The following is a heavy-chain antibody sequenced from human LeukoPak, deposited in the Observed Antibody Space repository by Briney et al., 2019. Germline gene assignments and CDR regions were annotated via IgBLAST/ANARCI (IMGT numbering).Heavy chain of an antibody. CDR2: IYYGGST. CDR1: GVSISSSSYY. D-gene: IGHD4-23*01. J-gene: IGHJ4*02. V-gene: IGHV4-61*05. Sequence: SETLSLTCTVSGVSISSSSYYWGWIRQPPGKGLEWIGYIYYGGSTNYNPSLKSRVTISLDTSKNQFSLKLSSVTAADTAMYYCARVSRGNSVGGDYWGQGTLVTVSS. CDR3: ARVSRGNSVGGDY.